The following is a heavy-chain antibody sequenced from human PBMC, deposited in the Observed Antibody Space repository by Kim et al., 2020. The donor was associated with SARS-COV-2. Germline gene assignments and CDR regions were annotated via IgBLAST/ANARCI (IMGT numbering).Heavy chain of an antibody. CDR2: IYYSGST. V-gene: IGHV4-59*13. J-gene: IGHJ4*02. D-gene: IGHD6-19*01. CDR3: AREGYSSGWDLVYFDY. Sequence: SETLSLTCTVSGGSISSYYWSWIRQPPGKGLEWIGYIYYSGSTNYNPSLKSRVTISVDTSKNQFSLKLSSVTAADTAVYYCAREGYSSGWDLVYFDYWGQGTLVTVSS. CDR1: GGSISSYY.